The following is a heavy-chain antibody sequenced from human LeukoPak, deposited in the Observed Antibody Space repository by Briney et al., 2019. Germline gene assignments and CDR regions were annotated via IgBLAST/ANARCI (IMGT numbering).Heavy chain of an antibody. CDR1: GFTFTSYS. D-gene: IGHD3-9*01. J-gene: IGHJ4*02. CDR2: ISGSGGST. V-gene: IGHV3-23*01. Sequence: GGSLRLSCAASGFTFTSYSMNWVRQAPGKGLEWVSAISGSGGSTYYADSVKGRFTISRDNSKNTLYLQMNSLRAEDTAVYYCAKEPPILTGYYWDYWGQGTLVTVSS. CDR3: AKEPPILTGYYWDY.